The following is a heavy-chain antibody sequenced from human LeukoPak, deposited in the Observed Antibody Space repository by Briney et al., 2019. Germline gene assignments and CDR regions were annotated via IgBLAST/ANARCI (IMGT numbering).Heavy chain of an antibody. CDR2: IIPTFGTA. J-gene: IGHJ3*02. CDR3: ARGLPINYYDSSGDAFDI. Sequence: SVKVSCKASGYTFTSYYMHWVRQAPGQGLEWMGGIIPTFGTANYAQKFQGRVTITADESTSTAYMELSSLRSEDTAVYYCARGLPINYYDSSGDAFDIWGQGTMVTVSS. V-gene: IGHV1-69*13. D-gene: IGHD3-22*01. CDR1: GYTFTSYY.